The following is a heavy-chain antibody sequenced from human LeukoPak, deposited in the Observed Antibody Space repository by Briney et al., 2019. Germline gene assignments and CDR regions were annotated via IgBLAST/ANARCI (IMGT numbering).Heavy chain of an antibody. D-gene: IGHD3-9*01. CDR1: GGSISSYY. CDR3: AREGPLLRYFDWLFSSALDY. J-gene: IGHJ4*02. V-gene: IGHV4-59*12. CDR2: IYYSGST. Sequence: SETLSLTCTVSGGSISSYYWSWIRQPPGKGLEWIGYIYYSGSTNYNPSLKSRVTISVDTSKNQFSLKLSSVTAADTAVYYCAREGPLLRYFDWLFSSALDYWGQGTLVTVSS.